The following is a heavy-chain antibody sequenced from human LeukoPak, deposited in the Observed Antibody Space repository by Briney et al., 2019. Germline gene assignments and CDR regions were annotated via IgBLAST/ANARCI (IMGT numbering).Heavy chain of an antibody. CDR1: GFTFSSYG. Sequence: GGSLRLSCAASGFTFSSYGMHWVRQAPGKGLEWVAFIRYDGSNKYYADSVKGRFTISRDNSKNTLYLQMNSLRAEDTAVYYCAKGLVVVTAIDAFDIWGQGTMVTVSS. J-gene: IGHJ3*02. D-gene: IGHD2-21*02. CDR3: AKGLVVVTAIDAFDI. V-gene: IGHV3-30*02. CDR2: IRYDGSNK.